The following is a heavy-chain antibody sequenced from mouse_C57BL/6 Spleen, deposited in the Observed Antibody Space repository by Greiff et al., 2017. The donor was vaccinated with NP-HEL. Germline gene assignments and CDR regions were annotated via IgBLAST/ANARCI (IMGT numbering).Heavy chain of an antibody. CDR3: TKTGTWWYFDV. Sequence: EVQLQQSGAELVRPGASVKLSCTASGFNIKDYYMHWVKQRPEQGLEWIGRIDPEDGDTEYAPKFQGKATMTADTSSTTAYLQLSSLTSEDTAVYYCTKTGTWWYFDVWGTGTTVTVSS. D-gene: IGHD4-1*01. CDR1: GFNIKDYY. CDR2: IDPEDGDT. J-gene: IGHJ1*03. V-gene: IGHV14-1*01.